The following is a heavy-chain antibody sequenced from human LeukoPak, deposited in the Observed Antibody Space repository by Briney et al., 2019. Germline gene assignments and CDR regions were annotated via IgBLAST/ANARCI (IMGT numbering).Heavy chain of an antibody. CDR2: IRYDGSNK. D-gene: IGHD5-18*01. CDR1: GFTFSSYG. CDR3: AMGRDTAMVKDY. Sequence: PGGSLRLSCAASGFTFSSYGMHWVRQAPGKGLEWVAFIRYDGSNKYYADSVKGRFTIFRDNSKNTLYLQMNSLRAEDTAVYYCAMGRDTAMVKDYWGQGTLVTVSS. V-gene: IGHV3-30*02. J-gene: IGHJ4*02.